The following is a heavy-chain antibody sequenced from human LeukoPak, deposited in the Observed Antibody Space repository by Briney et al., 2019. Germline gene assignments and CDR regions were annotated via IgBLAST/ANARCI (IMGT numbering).Heavy chain of an antibody. D-gene: IGHD6-19*01. CDR1: GYTFTSYA. CDR3: ARHPGYSSGWYVDYYYGMDV. V-gene: IGHV1-3*01. CDR2: INAGNGNT. J-gene: IGHJ6*02. Sequence: ASVKVSCKASGYTFTSYAMHWVRQAPGQRLEWMGWINAGNGNTKYSQKFQGRVTITRDTSASTAYMELSSLRSEDTAVYYCARHPGYSSGWYVDYYYGMDVWGQGTTVTVSS.